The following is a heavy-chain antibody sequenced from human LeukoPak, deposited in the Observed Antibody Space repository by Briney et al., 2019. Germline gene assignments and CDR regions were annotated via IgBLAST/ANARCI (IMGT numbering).Heavy chain of an antibody. CDR1: GFTFSSYE. D-gene: IGHD3-10*01. J-gene: IGHJ4*02. CDR2: ISSSGSTI. V-gene: IGHV3-48*03. Sequence: GGSLRLSCAASGFTFSSYEMNWVRQAPGKGLEWVSYISSSGSTIYYADSVKGRFTISRDNAKNSLYLQMNSLKTEDTAVYYCARIGPQSYYYGSGSYYYDYWGQGTLVTVSS. CDR3: ARIGPQSYYYGSGSYYYDY.